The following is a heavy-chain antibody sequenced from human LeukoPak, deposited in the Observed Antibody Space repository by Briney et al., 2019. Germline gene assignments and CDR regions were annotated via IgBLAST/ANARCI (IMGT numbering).Heavy chain of an antibody. J-gene: IGHJ4*02. CDR1: GFIFSDHY. D-gene: IGHD6-13*01. V-gene: IGHV3-72*01. Sequence: GGSLRLSCAASGFIFSDHYMDWVRQAPGKGLEWVGRTRNKAYSYTTEYAASVKGRFTIPRDDSENSLYLQMNSLKTEDTAVYYCARNKGYGSSWTPFDSWGQGTLVTVSS. CDR2: TRNKAYSYTT. CDR3: ARNKGYGSSWTPFDS.